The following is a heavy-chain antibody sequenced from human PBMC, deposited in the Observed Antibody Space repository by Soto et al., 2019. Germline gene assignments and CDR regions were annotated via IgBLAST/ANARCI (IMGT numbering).Heavy chain of an antibody. V-gene: IGHV3-23*01. CDR2: ISGSGGDI. CDR3: ATHSLDH. J-gene: IGHJ5*02. Sequence: EVQLSESGGGLVQPGGSLRLSCAASGLTFSRADLSWVRQAPGKGLEWVSAISGSGGDIHYADSVKGRFTDSRDNPKNTLFLQMISLRVEDTAIYYCATHSLDHWGQGTLVTVSS. CDR1: GLTFSRAD.